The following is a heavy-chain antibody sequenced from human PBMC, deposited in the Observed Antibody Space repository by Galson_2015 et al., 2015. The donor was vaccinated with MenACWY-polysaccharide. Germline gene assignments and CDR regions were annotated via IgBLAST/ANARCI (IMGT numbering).Heavy chain of an antibody. D-gene: IGHD3-10*01. CDR2: INPNSGGT. CDR1: GYTFTGHY. V-gene: IGHV1-2*04. Sequence: SVKVSCKASGYTFTGHYIHWVRQAPGQGLEWMGWINPNSGGTSYAQKFQGWVTMTRDTSLSTAYMELSRLRSDDTAVYYCARGGNPWIGDLLFWSDPWGHGTLVTVSS. CDR3: ARGGNPWIGDLLFWSDP. J-gene: IGHJ5*02.